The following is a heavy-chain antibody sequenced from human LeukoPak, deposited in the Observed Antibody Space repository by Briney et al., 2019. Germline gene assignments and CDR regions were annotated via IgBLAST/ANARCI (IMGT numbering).Heavy chain of an antibody. V-gene: IGHV4-59*01. CDR3: ARVLSLDYGDFYFDF. CDR1: GGPISSYY. CDR2: IYHSGTT. J-gene: IGHJ4*02. D-gene: IGHD4-17*01. Sequence: PSETLSLTCTVSGGPISSYYWSWIRQPPGKGLEWIGSIYHSGTTIYNPSLKSRVTISVDTSKNQFSLKLSSVTAADTAVYYCARVLSLDYGDFYFDFWGQGTLVSVSS.